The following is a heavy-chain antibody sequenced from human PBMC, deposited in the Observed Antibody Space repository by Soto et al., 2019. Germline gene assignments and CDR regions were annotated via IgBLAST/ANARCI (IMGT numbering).Heavy chain of an antibody. D-gene: IGHD6-19*01. J-gene: IGHJ5*02. CDR3: ARDSSGWYQKGRGWFDP. Sequence: GASVKVSCKASGGTFSSYAISWVRQAPGQGLEWMGGIIPIFGTANYAQKFQGRVTITADESTSTAYMELSSLRSEDTAVYYCARDSSGWYQKGRGWFDPWGQGTLVTVSS. CDR2: IIPIFGTA. CDR1: GGTFSSYA. V-gene: IGHV1-69*13.